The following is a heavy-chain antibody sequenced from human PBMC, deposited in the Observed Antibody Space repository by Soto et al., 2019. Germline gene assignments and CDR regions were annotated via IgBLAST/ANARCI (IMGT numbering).Heavy chain of an antibody. CDR2: IIPIFGTA. Sequence: QVQLVQSGAEMKKPGSSVKVSCKASGGTFSSYAISWVRQAPGQGLEWMGGIIPIFGTANYAQKFQGRVTITADESTSTAYMELSSLRSEDTAVYYCARAGTSSSWYGWFDPWGQGTLVTVSS. D-gene: IGHD6-13*01. CDR1: GGTFSSYA. V-gene: IGHV1-69*01. CDR3: ARAGTSSSWYGWFDP. J-gene: IGHJ5*02.